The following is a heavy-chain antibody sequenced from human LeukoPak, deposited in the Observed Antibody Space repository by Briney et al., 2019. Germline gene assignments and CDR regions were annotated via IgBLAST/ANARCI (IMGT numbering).Heavy chain of an antibody. CDR3: ARVYRNGGDYHLDY. CDR2: IYYSGST. D-gene: IGHD2-21*02. V-gene: IGHV4-59*01. CDR1: DGSISSYY. J-gene: IGHJ4*02. Sequence: SETLSLTCTVSDGSISSYYWSWIRQPPGKGLEWIGYIYYSGSTNYNPSLKSRVTISVDTSKNQFSLKLSSVTAADTAVYYCARVYRNGGDYHLDYWGQGTLVTVSS.